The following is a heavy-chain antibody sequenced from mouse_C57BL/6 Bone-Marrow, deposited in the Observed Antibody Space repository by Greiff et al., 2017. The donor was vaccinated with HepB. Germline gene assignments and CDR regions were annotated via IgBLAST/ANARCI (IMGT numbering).Heavy chain of an antibody. Sequence: VQLQQSGPELVKPGASVKIPCKASGYTFTDYNMDWVKQSHGKSLEWIGDINPNNGGTIYNQKFKGKATLTVDKSSSPAYMELRSLTSEDTAVYYCARGTAGAYWGQGTLVTVSA. V-gene: IGHV1-18*01. CDR3: ARGTAGAY. CDR1: GYTFTDYN. J-gene: IGHJ3*01. CDR2: INPNNGGT. D-gene: IGHD3-3*01.